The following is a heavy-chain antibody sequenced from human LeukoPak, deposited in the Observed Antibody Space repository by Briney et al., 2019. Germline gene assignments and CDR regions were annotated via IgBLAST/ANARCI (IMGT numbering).Heavy chain of an antibody. CDR2: FDPENDET. CDR1: GYTRTELS. Sequence: GASVKVSCKVSGYTRTELSMHWVRQAPGKGLEWMGGFDPENDETVYAQKFQGRVTMTEDISTDTAYMELSSLRSEDTAVYYCATAPRAASVAVALPDYYYYGMDVWGRGTTVTVSS. D-gene: IGHD6-19*01. V-gene: IGHV1-24*01. J-gene: IGHJ6*02. CDR3: ATAPRAASVAVALPDYYYYGMDV.